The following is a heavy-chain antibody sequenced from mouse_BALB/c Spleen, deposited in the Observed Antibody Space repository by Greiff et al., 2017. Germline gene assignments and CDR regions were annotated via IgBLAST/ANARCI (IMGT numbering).Heavy chain of an antibody. J-gene: IGHJ2*01. CDR3: ARDEGNSLLRLPFDY. Sequence: VKVVESGPGLVAPSQSLSITCTVSGFSLTSYGVHWVRQPPGKGLEWLGVIWAGGSTNYNSALMSRLSISKDNSKSQVFLKMNSLQTDDTAMYYCARDEGNSLLRLPFDYWGQGTTLTVSS. D-gene: IGHD1-2*01. CDR2: IWAGGST. CDR1: GFSLTSYG. V-gene: IGHV2-9*02.